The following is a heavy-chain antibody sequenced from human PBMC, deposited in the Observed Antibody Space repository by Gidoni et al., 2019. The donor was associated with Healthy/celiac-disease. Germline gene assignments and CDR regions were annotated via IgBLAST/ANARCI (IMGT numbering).Heavy chain of an antibody. D-gene: IGHD3-10*01. CDR1: GFTFSSNA. V-gene: IGHV3-23*04. CDR3: AKRTMVREPVDY. CDR2: IRGSGGSI. Sequence: EVQLVESGGGLVQPGGSLRLSCAASGFTFSSNAMSWVRQAQGRGLEWVSAIRGSGGSIYYAGPVKGRFTISRDNSKNTLYLQMDSRRAEDTAVYYCAKRTMVREPVDYWGQGTLVTVSS. J-gene: IGHJ4*02.